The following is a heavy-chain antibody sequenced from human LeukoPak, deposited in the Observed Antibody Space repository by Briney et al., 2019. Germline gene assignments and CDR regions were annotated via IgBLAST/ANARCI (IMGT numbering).Heavy chain of an antibody. CDR3: ARKGSSFDY. J-gene: IGHJ4*02. CDR2: INPNSGGT. CDR1: GYTFTGYY. Sequence: ASVKVSCKASGYTFTGYYMHWVRQAPGQGLEWMRWINPNSGGTYYAQRFQGRVTMTRDTSITTAYMELSRLRSDDSAVYYCARKGSSFDYWGQGTLVTVSS. D-gene: IGHD6-6*01. V-gene: IGHV1-2*02.